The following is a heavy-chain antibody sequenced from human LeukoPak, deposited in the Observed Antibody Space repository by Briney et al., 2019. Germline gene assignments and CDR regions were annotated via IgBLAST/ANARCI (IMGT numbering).Heavy chain of an antibody. J-gene: IGHJ4*02. Sequence: GGSLRLSCSASGFTFSSYAMHWVRQAPGKGLEYVSAISSNGGSTYHADSVKGRFTISRDNSKNTLYLQMSSLRAEDTAVYYCVKDLGYCSSTSCSDYFDYWGQGTLVTVSS. V-gene: IGHV3-64D*06. CDR2: ISSNGGST. D-gene: IGHD2-2*01. CDR3: VKDLGYCSSTSCSDYFDY. CDR1: GFTFSSYA.